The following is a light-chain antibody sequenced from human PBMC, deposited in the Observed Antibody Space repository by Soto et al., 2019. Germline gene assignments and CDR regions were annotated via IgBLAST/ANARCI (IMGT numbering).Light chain of an antibody. CDR1: QTMSTY. CDR3: QQTYRYPWT. V-gene: IGKV1-39*01. CDR2: AAS. J-gene: IGKJ1*01. Sequence: DIQMTQSPSSLSASVGDRVTITCRASQTMSTYLNWYQQKPGKAPKLLIYAASSLQSGVQSRFSGSGSGTDFTLTISSLQPEDFATYYCQQTYRYPWTFGQGTKVEIE.